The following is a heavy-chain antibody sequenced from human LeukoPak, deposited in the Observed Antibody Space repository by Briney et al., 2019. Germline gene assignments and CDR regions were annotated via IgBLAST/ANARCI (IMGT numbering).Heavy chain of an antibody. CDR1: GFTFSSYA. CDR3: AKAGIHCYFDF. J-gene: IGHJ2*01. Sequence: GGSLRLSCAASGFTFSSYAMSGVRQAPGKGLEWGSAISGSVGSTYYADSVQGPFHISRDNSKNPLYLQMNSLRAEDTAVYYCAKAGIHCYFDFWGRGTQVTVSS. V-gene: IGHV3-23*01. CDR2: ISGSVGST.